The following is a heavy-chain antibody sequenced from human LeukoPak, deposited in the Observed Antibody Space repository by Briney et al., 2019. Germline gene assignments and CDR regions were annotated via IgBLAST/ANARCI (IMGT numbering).Heavy chain of an antibody. V-gene: IGHV1-69*04. CDR2: IIPILGIA. Sequence: ASVKVSCKASGGTFSSYAISWVRQAPGQGLEWMGRIIPILGIANYAQKFQGRVTITADKSTRPASMELSSLRSEDTAVYYCARSVLLWFGELLDSYYFDSWGQGTLVTVSS. D-gene: IGHD3-10*01. J-gene: IGHJ4*02. CDR3: ARSVLLWFGELLDSYYFDS. CDR1: GGTFSSYA.